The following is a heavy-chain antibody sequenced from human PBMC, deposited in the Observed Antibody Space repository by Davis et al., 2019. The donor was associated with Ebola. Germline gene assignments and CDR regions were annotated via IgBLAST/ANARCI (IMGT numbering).Heavy chain of an antibody. D-gene: IGHD5-12*01. CDR2: ISYDGSNK. Sequence: PGGSLRLSCAASGFTFSSYAMHWVRQAPGKGLEWVAVISYDGSNKYYADSVKGRFTISRDNSKNTLYLQMNSLRAEDTAVYYCAREGWLQTFDYWGQGTLVTVSS. CDR1: GFTFSSYA. J-gene: IGHJ4*02. CDR3: AREGWLQTFDY. V-gene: IGHV3-30-3*01.